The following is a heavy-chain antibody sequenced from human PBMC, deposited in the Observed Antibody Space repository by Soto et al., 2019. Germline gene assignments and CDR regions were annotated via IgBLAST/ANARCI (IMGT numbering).Heavy chain of an antibody. J-gene: IGHJ4*02. CDR2: ISTDKGKT. CDR3: ATRSPAFDY. CDR1: GYTFTSYA. V-gene: IGHV1-18*01. Sequence: QVQLVQSGPEVKKPGASVKVSCKTSGYTFTSYAIPWVRQAPGQGLEWMGWISTDKGKTNYAQKFQGRVTMTTDTSTSTAYMELRSLRSDDTAVYYCATRSPAFDYWGQGTLVTVSS.